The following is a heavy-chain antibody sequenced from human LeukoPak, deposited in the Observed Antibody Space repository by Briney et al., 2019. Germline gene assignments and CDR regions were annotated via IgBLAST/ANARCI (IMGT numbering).Heavy chain of an antibody. Sequence: SCKASGGTFSSYAISWVRQAPGKGLEWVSVIYSGGDTYYADSVKGRFTISRDNSKNTLYLQMNSLRAEDTAVYYCARVAVGAGTDYFDYWGQGTLVTVSS. CDR1: GGTFSSYA. CDR2: IYSGGDT. V-gene: IGHV3-53*01. J-gene: IGHJ4*02. D-gene: IGHD6-19*01. CDR3: ARVAVGAGTDYFDY.